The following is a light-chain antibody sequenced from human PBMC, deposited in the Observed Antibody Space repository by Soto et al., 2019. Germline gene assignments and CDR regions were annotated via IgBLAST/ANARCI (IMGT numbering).Light chain of an antibody. Sequence: DIQMTQSPSTLSASVGDRVTITCRASQSISSWLAWYQQKPGKAPKLLISKASNLESGVPSRFSGSGSGTEFPLTISSLQPDDFATYYSQQYDSYSTFGQGTKLEIK. CDR3: QQYDSYST. J-gene: IGKJ2*01. CDR2: KAS. CDR1: QSISSW. V-gene: IGKV1-5*03.